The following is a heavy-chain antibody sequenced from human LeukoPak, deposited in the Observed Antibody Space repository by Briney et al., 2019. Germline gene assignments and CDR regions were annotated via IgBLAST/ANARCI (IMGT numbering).Heavy chain of an antibody. Sequence: SETLSLTCTVSGGSISSYYWIWIRQPPGKGLEWMGYFYYSGSTNYNPSLKSRVTISVDTSKNHFSLKLSSVTAADTAVYYCARVRSSGWGKGFDCWGQGTLVTVSS. V-gene: IGHV4-59*01. CDR2: FYYSGST. J-gene: IGHJ4*02. D-gene: IGHD6-19*01. CDR1: GGSISSYY. CDR3: ARVRSSGWGKGFDC.